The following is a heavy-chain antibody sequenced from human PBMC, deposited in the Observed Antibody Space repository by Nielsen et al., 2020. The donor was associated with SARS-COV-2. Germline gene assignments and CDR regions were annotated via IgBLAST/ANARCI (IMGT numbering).Heavy chain of an antibody. Sequence: GESLKISCKTSGYDFAYHWIGWVRQMPGNGLEWMGFIFPGDSDTKYSPSFQGRVTISVDKSITTAYLQWSSLGASDTAIYYCARNDILTGYSPDYWGQGTLVTVSS. J-gene: IGHJ4*02. CDR2: IFPGDSDT. D-gene: IGHD3-9*01. CDR1: GYDFAYHW. CDR3: ARNDILTGYSPDY. V-gene: IGHV5-51*01.